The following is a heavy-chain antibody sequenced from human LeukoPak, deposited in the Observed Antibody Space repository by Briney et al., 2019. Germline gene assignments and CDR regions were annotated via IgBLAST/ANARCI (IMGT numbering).Heavy chain of an antibody. CDR3: AREGYYGSGSYMRYFYYYDMDV. V-gene: IGHV3-48*03. CDR1: GFTFSSYG. CDR2: ISSSDSLK. Sequence: PGGSLRLSCAASGFTFSSYGMNWVRPAPGEGLEWVSYISSSDSLKYYADSVKGRFTISRDNAKNSLYLQMNSLRAEDTAVYYCAREGYYGSGSYMRYFYYYDMDVWGKGTTVTVSS. J-gene: IGHJ6*04. D-gene: IGHD3-10*01.